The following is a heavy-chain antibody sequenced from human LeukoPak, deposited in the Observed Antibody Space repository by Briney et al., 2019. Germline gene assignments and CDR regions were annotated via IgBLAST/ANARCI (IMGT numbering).Heavy chain of an antibody. CDR1: GGSISSSSYS. V-gene: IGHV4-39*01. CDR3: ARRPDTIFGVVIYEDAFDI. CDR2: IYYSGST. D-gene: IGHD3-3*01. Sequence: SETLSLTCTVSGGSISSSSYSWGWIRQPPGKGLEWIGSIYYSGSTYYNPSLKSRVTISVDTSKNQFSLKLSSVTAADTAVYYCARRPDTIFGVVIYEDAFDIWGQGTMVTVSS. J-gene: IGHJ3*02.